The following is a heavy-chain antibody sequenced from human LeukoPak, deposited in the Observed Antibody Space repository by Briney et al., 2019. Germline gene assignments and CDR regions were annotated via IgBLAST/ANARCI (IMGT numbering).Heavy chain of an antibody. J-gene: IGHJ6*02. CDR2: ISSSSSYI. Sequence: GGSLRLSCAASGFTFSSYSMNWVRQAPGKGLEWVSSISSSSSYIYYADSVKGRFTISRDNAKNSLYLQMNSLRAEDTALYYCAKGASDYYYYYGMDVWGQGTTVTVSS. D-gene: IGHD1-26*01. CDR1: GFTFSSYS. V-gene: IGHV3-21*04. CDR3: AKGASDYYYYYGMDV.